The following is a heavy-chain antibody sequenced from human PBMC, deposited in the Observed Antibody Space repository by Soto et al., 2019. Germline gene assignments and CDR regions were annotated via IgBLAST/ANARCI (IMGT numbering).Heavy chain of an antibody. Sequence: QVQLQESGPGLVKPSQTLSLTCTVSGGSISSGGYYWSWIRQHPGKGLEWIGYIHYSGSTYYNPSLKSRVTISVDTSKTQFALKRSSVTAADTAVYYCARIRLRWSHKTHQNLTNRFDPWGQRTLVTVSS. V-gene: IGHV4-31*03. D-gene: IGHD4-17*01. CDR3: ARIRLRWSHKTHQNLTNRFDP. CDR2: IHYSGST. J-gene: IGHJ5*02. CDR1: GGSISSGGYY.